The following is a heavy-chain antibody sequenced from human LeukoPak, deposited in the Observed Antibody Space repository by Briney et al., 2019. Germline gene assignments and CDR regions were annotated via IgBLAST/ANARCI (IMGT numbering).Heavy chain of an antibody. V-gene: IGHV4-4*02. Sequence: SETLSLTCAVSGDSISNSNRWTWVRQPPGNGLEWIGEIFHGGSSNYNPSLKSRVTISVDESKNQFSLRLSSVTAADTAVYYCASGGSYSWHSWGQGTLVTVSS. J-gene: IGHJ4*02. CDR1: GDSISNSNR. CDR2: IFHGGSS. D-gene: IGHD4-23*01. CDR3: ASGGSYSWHS.